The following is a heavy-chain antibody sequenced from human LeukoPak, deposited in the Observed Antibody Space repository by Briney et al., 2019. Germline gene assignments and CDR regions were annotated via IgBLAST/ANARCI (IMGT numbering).Heavy chain of an antibody. D-gene: IGHD2/OR15-2a*01. J-gene: IGHJ6*02. CDR2: IKSYADGRGT. CDR1: GFILNFNRYW. V-gene: IGHV3-74*03. Sequence: GGSLRLSCEASGFILNFNRYWMHWVRQAPGKGLVWVSCIKSYADGRGTTYADPVKGRFPLSRADARNTVYLQLNSLRAEDTAVYYCASASTYPMHLWARGTTVPVSS. CDR3: ASASTYPMHL.